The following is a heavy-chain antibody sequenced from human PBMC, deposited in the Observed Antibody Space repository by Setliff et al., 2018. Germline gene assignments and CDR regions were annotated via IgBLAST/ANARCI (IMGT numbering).Heavy chain of an antibody. CDR1: GYTFTSYG. Sequence: ASVKVSCKASGYTFTSYGISWVRQAPGQGLEWMGWISAYNGNTNYAQKLQGRVTMTTDTSTSTAYMELRSLRSDDTAVYYCARDKATYYDSSGYYFTSSMDVWGQGTKVTVSS. V-gene: IGHV1-18*01. J-gene: IGHJ6*02. D-gene: IGHD3-22*01. CDR2: ISAYNGNT. CDR3: ARDKATYYDSSGYYFTSSMDV.